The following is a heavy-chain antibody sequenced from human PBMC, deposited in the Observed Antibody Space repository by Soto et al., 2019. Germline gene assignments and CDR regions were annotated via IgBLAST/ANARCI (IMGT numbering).Heavy chain of an antibody. CDR3: ARWNVQHDSYGYF. CDR1: GYTFADFY. CDR2: MNPNTGGA. Sequence: ASVKVSCKASGYTFADFYIHWVRQAPGQGFEWMGWMNPNTGGASYAQKFLGRVAMTRDTSISTAYMELTRLSSNDTAVFYCARWNVQHDSYGYFWGQGTQVTVSS. V-gene: IGHV1-2*02. J-gene: IGHJ4*02. D-gene: IGHD5-18*01.